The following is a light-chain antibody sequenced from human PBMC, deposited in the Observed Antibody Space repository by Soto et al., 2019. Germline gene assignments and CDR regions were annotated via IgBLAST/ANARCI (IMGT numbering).Light chain of an antibody. Sequence: EMVLTHSPPTWAFSPPERATLSCRASQSVSSYLAWYQQKPGQAPRLLIYDASNRATGIPARFSGSGSGTDSTLTISRLEPEDFAVYYCQQRSNWPITFGQGTRLEIK. CDR2: DAS. J-gene: IGKJ5*01. V-gene: IGKV3-11*01. CDR1: QSVSSY. CDR3: QQRSNWPIT.